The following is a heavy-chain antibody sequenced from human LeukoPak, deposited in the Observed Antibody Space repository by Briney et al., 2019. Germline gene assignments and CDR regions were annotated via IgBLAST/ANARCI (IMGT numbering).Heavy chain of an antibody. CDR3: AREGCSSTSCYRLGY. CDR1: GGSFSGYY. J-gene: IGHJ4*02. Sequence: SETLSLTCAVYGGSFSGYYGSWIRQPPGKGLEWIGEINHSVSTNYNPPLKSRVTISVDTSKNQFSLKLSSVTAADTAVYYCAREGCSSTSCYRLGYWGQGTLVTVSS. D-gene: IGHD2-2*01. CDR2: INHSVST. V-gene: IGHV4-34*01.